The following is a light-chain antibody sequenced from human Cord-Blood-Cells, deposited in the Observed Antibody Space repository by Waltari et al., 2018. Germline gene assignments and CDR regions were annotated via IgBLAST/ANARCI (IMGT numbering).Light chain of an antibody. CDR2: AAS. Sequence: AIRMTQSPSSFSASTGDRVTITCRASQGSSSYLAWYQQKPGKAPKLLIYAASTLHSGVPSRFSGSGSGTDFTLTISCLQSEDFATYYCQQYYSYPITFGQGTRLEIK. CDR3: QQYYSYPIT. V-gene: IGKV1-8*01. J-gene: IGKJ5*01. CDR1: QGSSSY.